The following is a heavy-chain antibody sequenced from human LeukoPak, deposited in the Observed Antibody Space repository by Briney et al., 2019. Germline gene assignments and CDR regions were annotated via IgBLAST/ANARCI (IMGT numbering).Heavy chain of an antibody. J-gene: IGHJ4*02. CDR2: ISAYNGNT. CDR3: ASSNEGSGWCVDVY. D-gene: IGHD6-19*01. V-gene: IGHV1-18*01. Sequence: GASVKVSCKASGGTFSSYAISWVRQAPGQGLEWMGWISAYNGNTNYAQKLQGRVTMTTDTSTSTAYMELRSLRSDDTAVYYCASSNEGSGWCVDVYWGQGTLVTVSS. CDR1: GGTFSSYA.